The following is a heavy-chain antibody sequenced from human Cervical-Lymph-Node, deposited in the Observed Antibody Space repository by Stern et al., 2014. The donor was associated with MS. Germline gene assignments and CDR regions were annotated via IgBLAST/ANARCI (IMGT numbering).Heavy chain of an antibody. D-gene: IGHD6-19*01. CDR3: ARGYSSGWYAGSDY. CDR1: GFSFSDYY. V-gene: IGHV3-11*06. J-gene: IGHJ4*02. CDR2: ISGSTSYT. Sequence: VQLXXXGGGLVKPGGSLRLSCAASGFSFSDYYMSWIRQAPGKGLEWVTYISGSTSYTKYADSVKGRFTISRDNTKNSLYLQMNSLSAEDTAVYYCARGYSSGWYAGSDYWGQGSLVTVSS.